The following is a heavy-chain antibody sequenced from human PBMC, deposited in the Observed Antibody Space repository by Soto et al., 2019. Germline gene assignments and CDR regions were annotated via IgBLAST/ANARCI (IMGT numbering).Heavy chain of an antibody. V-gene: IGHV4-31*03. CDR1: GGSISSGGYY. Sequence: QVQLQELGPGLVKPSQTLSLTCTVSGGSISSGGYYWSWIRQHPGKGLESIGYIYYSGSSYYNPSLKSRIPISVDTSKNQFSLKLSSVTAADTAVYYCARDHYYDSSGLPPRAFDIWGQGTMVTVSS. D-gene: IGHD3-22*01. CDR2: IYYSGSS. CDR3: ARDHYYDSSGLPPRAFDI. J-gene: IGHJ3*02.